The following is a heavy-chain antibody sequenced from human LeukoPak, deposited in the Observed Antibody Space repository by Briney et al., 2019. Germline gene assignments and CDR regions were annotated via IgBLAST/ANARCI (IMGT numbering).Heavy chain of an antibody. Sequence: PGGSLRLSCAASGFTFSSYAMHWVRQAPGKGLEWVAVISYDGSNKYYADSVKGRFTISRDNSKDTLYLQMNSLRAEDTAVYYCARDPPYGDSDNYYYGMDVWGQGTTVTVSS. J-gene: IGHJ6*02. CDR3: ARDPPYGDSDNYYYGMDV. CDR1: GFTFSSYA. D-gene: IGHD4-17*01. V-gene: IGHV3-30-3*01. CDR2: ISYDGSNK.